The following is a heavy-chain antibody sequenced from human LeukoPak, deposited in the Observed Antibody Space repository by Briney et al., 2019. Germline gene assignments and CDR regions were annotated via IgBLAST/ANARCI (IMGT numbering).Heavy chain of an antibody. J-gene: IGHJ4*02. Sequence: SETLSLTCAVYGGSFSGYYWSWIRQPAGKGLEWIGRIYTSGSTNYNPSLKSRVTMSVDTSKNQFSLKLSSVTAADTAVYYCARTGTTVVTPLDFDYWGQGTLVTVSS. D-gene: IGHD4-23*01. CDR2: IYTSGST. CDR1: GGSFSGYY. CDR3: ARTGTTVVTPLDFDY. V-gene: IGHV4-59*10.